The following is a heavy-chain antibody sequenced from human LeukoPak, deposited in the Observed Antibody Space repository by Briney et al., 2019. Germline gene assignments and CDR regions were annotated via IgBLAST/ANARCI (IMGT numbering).Heavy chain of an antibody. D-gene: IGHD3-16*01. CDR2: ISSSSSYI. CDR3: AREQMITFGGGGLDY. J-gene: IGHJ4*02. V-gene: IGHV3-21*01. CDR1: GFTFSSYS. Sequence: GGSLRLSCAASGFTFSSYSMNWVRQAPGKGLEWVSSISSSSSYIYYADSVKGRFTISRDNAKNSLYLQMNSLRAEDTAVYYCAREQMITFGGGGLDYWGQGTLVIVSS.